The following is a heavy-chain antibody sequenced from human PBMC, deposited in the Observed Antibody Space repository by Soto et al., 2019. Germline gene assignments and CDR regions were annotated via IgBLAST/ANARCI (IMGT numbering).Heavy chain of an antibody. Sequence: QITLRESGPTLVNPTQTLTLTCTFSGVSLNIPGASMGWIRQPPGKPLAWLALISWNDDKQYSPSLKSRLTITKETSKNRVVPAITDTHPVQTSTYFSTRRGYPNGPPEFWGQGTRVTVPS. CDR3: TRRGYPNGPPEF. J-gene: IGHJ4*02. CDR2: ISWNDDK. D-gene: IGHD5-18*01. CDR1: GVSLNIPGAS. V-gene: IGHV2-5*01.